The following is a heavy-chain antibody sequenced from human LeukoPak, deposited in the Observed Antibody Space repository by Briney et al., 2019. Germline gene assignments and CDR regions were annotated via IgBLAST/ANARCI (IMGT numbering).Heavy chain of an antibody. CDR3: AAPRAAASYNYYYYYMDV. Sequence: VASVKVSCKASGGTFSSYAISWVRQAPGQGLEWMGGIISIFGTANYAQKFQGRVTITADESTSTAYMELSSLRSEDTAVYYCAAPRAAASYNYYYYYMDVWGKGTTVTVSS. CDR1: GGTFSSYA. CDR2: IISIFGTA. V-gene: IGHV1-69*01. J-gene: IGHJ6*03. D-gene: IGHD6-13*01.